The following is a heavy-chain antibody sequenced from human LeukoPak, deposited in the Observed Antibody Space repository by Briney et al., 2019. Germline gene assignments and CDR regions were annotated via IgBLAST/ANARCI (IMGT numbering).Heavy chain of an antibody. CDR3: AKDLRTTVTTQFFNY. CDR2: ISGSGDII. CDR1: GFTFSSYA. Sequence: GGSLRLSCAASGFTFSSYAMSWVRLAPGKGLERVSGISGSGDIITYADSVKGRFTISRDNSKNTLYLQMNSLEAEDTAVYYCAKDLRTTVTTQFFNYWGQGSLVTVSS. V-gene: IGHV3-23*01. J-gene: IGHJ4*02. D-gene: IGHD4-11*01.